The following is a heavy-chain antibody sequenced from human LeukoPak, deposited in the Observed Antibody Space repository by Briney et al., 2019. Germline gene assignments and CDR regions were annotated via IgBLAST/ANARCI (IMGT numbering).Heavy chain of an antibody. D-gene: IGHD3-10*01. CDR1: DFTVSSNY. J-gene: IGHJ6*03. V-gene: IGHV3-53*01. Sequence: GGSLRLSCAASDFTVSSNYMTWVRQPPGKGLEWVSVIHKNAITSYADTVRGRFTISRDNSKNTLYLQMNNLRVDDTAVYYCARSLRVRGVPDYMDVWGKGTTVTVYS. CDR2: IHKNAIT. CDR3: ARSLRVRGVPDYMDV.